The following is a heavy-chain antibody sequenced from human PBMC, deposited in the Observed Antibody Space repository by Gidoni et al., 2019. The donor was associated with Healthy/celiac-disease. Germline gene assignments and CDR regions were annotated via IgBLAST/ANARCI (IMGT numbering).Heavy chain of an antibody. V-gene: IGHV4-61*02. CDR1: GGSISSGSYY. CDR3: ARSPGFTVVTRGNWFDP. J-gene: IGHJ5*02. Sequence: QVQLQESGPGLVKPSQTLSLTCTVSGGSISSGSYYWSWIRQPAGKGLEWIGRIYTSWSTNYNPSLKSRVTISVDTSKNQFSLKLSSVTAADTAVYYCARSPGFTVVTRGNWFDPWGQGTLVTVSS. CDR2: IYTSWST. D-gene: IGHD2-15*01.